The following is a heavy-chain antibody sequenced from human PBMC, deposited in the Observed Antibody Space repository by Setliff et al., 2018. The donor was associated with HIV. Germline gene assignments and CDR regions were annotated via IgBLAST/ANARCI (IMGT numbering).Heavy chain of an antibody. Sequence: ASVKVSCKTSGDLFTSYAFNWVRQAPGQGLEWMGWINTYNGHTNYAQKLQGRVTMTTDTSTSTAYMELSGLRSEDTAVYYCSRGHRWNYGGRYYYYMDVWGRGTTVTVSS. CDR1: GDLFTSYA. V-gene: IGHV1-18*01. CDR3: SRGHRWNYGGRYYYYMDV. D-gene: IGHD1-7*01. J-gene: IGHJ6*03. CDR2: INTYNGHT.